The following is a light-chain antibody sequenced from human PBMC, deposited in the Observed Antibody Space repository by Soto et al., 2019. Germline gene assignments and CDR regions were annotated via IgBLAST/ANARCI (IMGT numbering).Light chain of an antibody. CDR3: QQYDNWPLT. CDR1: KSISSN. Sequence: EIVMTQPPVTLSASPGERVTLSCRTNKSISSNLAWYQQKRGQAPRLLISGVSTRASGVPDRFSGSGSVADFTLTISSLQSEDFAAYYCQQYDNWPLTFGGGTKVDIK. CDR2: GVS. V-gene: IGKV3-15*01. J-gene: IGKJ4*01.